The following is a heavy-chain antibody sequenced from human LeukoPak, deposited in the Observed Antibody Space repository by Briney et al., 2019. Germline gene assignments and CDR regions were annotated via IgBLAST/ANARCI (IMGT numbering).Heavy chain of an antibody. V-gene: IGHV4-31*03. CDR2: IYYSGST. Sequence: SETLSLTCTVSGGSISSGGYYWSWIRQHPGKGLEWIGYIYYSGSTYYNPSLKSRVTISVDTSKNQFSLKLSSVTAADTAVYYCASGYCSSTSCGTIDYWGQGTLVTVSS. CDR3: ASGYCSSTSCGTIDY. J-gene: IGHJ4*02. CDR1: GGSISSGGYY. D-gene: IGHD2-2*01.